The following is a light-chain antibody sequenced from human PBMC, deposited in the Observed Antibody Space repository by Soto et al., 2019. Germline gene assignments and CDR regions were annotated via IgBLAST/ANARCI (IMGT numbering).Light chain of an antibody. CDR3: NSFTSSSTYV. V-gene: IGLV2-14*01. CDR2: EVS. Sequence: QSVLAQPASVSGSPGQSITISCTGTSSDVGGYKYVSWYQQHPGKAPKLVIYEVSNRPSGVSNRFSGSTSGNTASLTISGLQAEDETDYYCNSFTSSSTYVFGTGTKVTVL. CDR1: SSDVGGYKY. J-gene: IGLJ1*01.